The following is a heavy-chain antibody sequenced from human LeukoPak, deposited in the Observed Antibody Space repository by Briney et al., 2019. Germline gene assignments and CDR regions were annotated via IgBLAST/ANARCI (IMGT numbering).Heavy chain of an antibody. V-gene: IGHV1-18*01. J-gene: IGHJ5*02. D-gene: IGHD2-2*01. CDR3: ARALLGYCSSTSCRYNWFDP. CDR1: GYTFTSYG. Sequence: ASVKVSCKASGYTFTSYGISWVRQAPGQGLEWMGWISAYNGNTNYVQKLQGRVTMTTDTSTSTAYMELRSLRSDDTAVYYCARALLGYCSSTSCRYNWFDPRGQGTLVTVSS. CDR2: ISAYNGNT.